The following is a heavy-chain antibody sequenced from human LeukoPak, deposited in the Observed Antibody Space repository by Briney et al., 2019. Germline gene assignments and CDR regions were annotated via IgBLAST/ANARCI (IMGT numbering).Heavy chain of an antibody. V-gene: IGHV1-8*01. D-gene: IGHD3-22*01. CDR3: ARTAARITMIVVVTPRRSFDY. CDR2: MNPNSGNT. J-gene: IGHJ4*02. Sequence: GASVKLPCKASGYTFTSYDINWVRQATGQGLEWMGWMNPNSGNTGYAQKFQGRVTMTRNTSISTAYMELSSLRSEDAAVYYCARTAARITMIVVVTPRRSFDYWGQQRLVCVSS. CDR1: GYTFTSYD.